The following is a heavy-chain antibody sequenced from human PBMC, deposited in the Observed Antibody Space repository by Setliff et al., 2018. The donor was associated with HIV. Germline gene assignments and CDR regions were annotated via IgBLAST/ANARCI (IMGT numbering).Heavy chain of an antibody. V-gene: IGHV1-3*01. CDR2: INVGNGDT. J-gene: IGHJ4*02. CDR1: GYTFTTYA. CDR3: ARDRYSSGWYYDY. Sequence: ASVKVSCKASGYTFTTYALHWVRQAPGQRLEWMGWINVGNGDTKHSQKFQGRVTITRDTSASTVYMELSSLRSEDTAVYYCARDRYSSGWYYDYWGQETLVTVSS. D-gene: IGHD6-19*01.